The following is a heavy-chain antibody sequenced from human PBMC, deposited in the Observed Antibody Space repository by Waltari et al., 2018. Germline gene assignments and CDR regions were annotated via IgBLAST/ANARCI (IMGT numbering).Heavy chain of an antibody. Sequence: EVQPVESGGALVQPRGSLRLSCAASGFTFRSYAMNWVRQAPGKGLEWVSAIGASGISTSYADSVKGRFTISRDNSENTLYLQMNSLRAEDTAVYYCAKTKGSSSFDYWGQGTLVTVSS. J-gene: IGHJ4*02. CDR3: AKTKGSSSFDY. D-gene: IGHD2-15*01. CDR1: GFTFRSYA. V-gene: IGHV3-23*04. CDR2: IGASGIST.